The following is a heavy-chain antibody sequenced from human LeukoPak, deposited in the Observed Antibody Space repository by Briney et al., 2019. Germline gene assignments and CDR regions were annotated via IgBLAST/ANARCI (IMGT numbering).Heavy chain of an antibody. CDR2: INWNSADV. CDR3: AELGITMIGGV. V-gene: IGHV3-9*01. Sequence: PGGSLRLSCAASGFTFDDYAMVWVRQPPGKGLEWVSGINWNSADVAYADSVKGRFTISRDNAKNSLYLQMNSLRAEDTAVYYCAELGITMIGGVWGKGTTVTISS. J-gene: IGHJ6*04. CDR1: GFTFDDYA. D-gene: IGHD3-10*02.